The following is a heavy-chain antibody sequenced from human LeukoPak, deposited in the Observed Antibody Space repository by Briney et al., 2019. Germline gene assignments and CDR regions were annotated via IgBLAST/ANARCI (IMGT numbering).Heavy chain of an antibody. J-gene: IGHJ6*02. Sequence: PGGSLRLSRAASGFTFSSNYMSWVRQAPGKGLEWVSVIYSGGSTYYADSVKGRFTISRDNSKNTLYLQMNSLRAEDTAVYYCARDRKPTPLYYGMDVWGQGTTVTVSS. CDR3: ARDRKPTPLYYGMDV. V-gene: IGHV3-53*01. CDR2: IYSGGST. CDR1: GFTFSSNY.